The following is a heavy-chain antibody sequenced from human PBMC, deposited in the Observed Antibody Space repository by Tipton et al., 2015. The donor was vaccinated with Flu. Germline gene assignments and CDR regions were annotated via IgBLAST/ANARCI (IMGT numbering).Heavy chain of an antibody. J-gene: IGHJ5*02. Sequence: LRLSCTVFGGSIGSSTYYWGWIRQPPGKGLEWIGSLYDSGITYYNPSLKSRVTISVDTSKNQFSLKLSSVTAADTAVYYCARDPSSSYINWFDPWGQGTRVTVSS. CDR3: ARDPSSSYINWFDP. CDR2: LYDSGIT. D-gene: IGHD2-15*01. CDR1: GGSIGSSTYY. V-gene: IGHV4-39*07.